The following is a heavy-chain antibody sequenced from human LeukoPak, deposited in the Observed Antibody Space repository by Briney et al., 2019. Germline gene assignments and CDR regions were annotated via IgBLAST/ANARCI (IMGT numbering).Heavy chain of an antibody. V-gene: IGHV3-23*01. J-gene: IGHJ3*02. CDR2: ISGSGGYA. Sequence: GGSLRLSCAASGFTFSSYAMSWVRQAPGKGLEWVSSISGSGGYAYYANSVKGRFITSRDNSKNTLYLQMNSLRAEDTAVYYCAKGFRAYCGGDCYSDAFDIWGQGTMVTVSS. CDR1: GFTFSSYA. CDR3: AKGFRAYCGGDCYSDAFDI. D-gene: IGHD2-21*02.